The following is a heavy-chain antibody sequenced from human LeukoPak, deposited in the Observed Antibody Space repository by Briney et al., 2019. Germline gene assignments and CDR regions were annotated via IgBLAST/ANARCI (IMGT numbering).Heavy chain of an antibody. CDR3: ARRRGGQFDWLLYVGEAFDI. D-gene: IGHD3-9*01. CDR1: GGSISTYY. J-gene: IGHJ3*02. CDR2: IYYSGST. Sequence: SETLSLTCTVSGGSISTYYWSWIRQPPGKGLELIGYIYYSGSTNYNPSLKSRVTISVDTSKNQFSLKLTSVTAADTAVYYCARRRGGQFDWLLYVGEAFDIWGQGTMVTVSS. V-gene: IGHV4-59*01.